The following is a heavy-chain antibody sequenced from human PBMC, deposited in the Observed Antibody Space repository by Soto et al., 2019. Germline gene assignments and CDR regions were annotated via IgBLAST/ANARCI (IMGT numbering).Heavy chain of an antibody. J-gene: IGHJ6*02. Sequence: QVQLVQSGAEVKKPGASVKVSCKASGYTFTTYDISWVRQAPGQGLEWMGRISTYNGNTNYPQSLQGRLTMTTDTSTTTAYMELRNPRSDDTAVYYCARDPYHVLMVNAPNLYGIDVWGQGTTVTVSS. V-gene: IGHV1-18*01. CDR2: ISTYNGNT. D-gene: IGHD2-8*01. CDR3: ARDPYHVLMVNAPNLYGIDV. CDR1: GYTFTTYD.